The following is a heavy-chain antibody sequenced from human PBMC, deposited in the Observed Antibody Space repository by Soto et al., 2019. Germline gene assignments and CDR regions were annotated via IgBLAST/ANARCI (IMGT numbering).Heavy chain of an antibody. CDR2: IYWDDDK. J-gene: IGHJ4*02. Sequence: QITLNESGPTQVKPRQTLTLTCTFSGFSLTTSGVGVGWIRQSPGNAPEWLAIIYWDDDKRDSPSLKSRLTITKNNSKDQVVLTMSDLDPADTATYYCAHRVLRTVFGLVTTTAIYFDFWGQGTPVAVSS. CDR3: AHRVLRTVFGLVTTTAIYFDF. V-gene: IGHV2-5*02. CDR1: GFSLTTSGVG. D-gene: IGHD3-3*01.